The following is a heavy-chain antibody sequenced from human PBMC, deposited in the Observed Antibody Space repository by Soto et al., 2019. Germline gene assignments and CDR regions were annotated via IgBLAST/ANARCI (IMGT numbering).Heavy chain of an antibody. CDR3: ARESAAGDYYYYGMDV. D-gene: IGHD6-13*01. V-gene: IGHV4-59*01. J-gene: IGHJ6*02. CDR2: IYYSGST. CDR1: GGSLSSYY. Sequence: TSETLPLTPTVSGGSLSSYYWSWIRQRPGKGLEWIGYIYYSGSTNYNPSLKSRVTISVDTSKNQFSLKLSSVTAADTAVYYCARESAAGDYYYYGMDVWGQGTTVTVSS.